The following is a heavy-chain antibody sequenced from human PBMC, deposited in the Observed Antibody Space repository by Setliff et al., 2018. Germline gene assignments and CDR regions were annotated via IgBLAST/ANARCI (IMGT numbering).Heavy chain of an antibody. CDR1: GFTFSDAW. Sequence: PGGSLRLSCAASGFTFSDAWMNWVRQAPGKGLEWVGRIKSKADGGTADFAAPVKGRFTISRDDSKNTMSLQMNSLKTEDTAVYFCATRLGDFWGQGMLVTVSS. CDR3: ATRLGDF. J-gene: IGHJ4*02. CDR2: IKSKADGGTA. V-gene: IGHV3-15*01.